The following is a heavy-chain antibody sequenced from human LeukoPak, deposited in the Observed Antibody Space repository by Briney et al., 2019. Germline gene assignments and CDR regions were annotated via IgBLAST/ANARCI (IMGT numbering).Heavy chain of an antibody. CDR2: IYYSGST. V-gene: IGHV4-39*01. Sequence: SETLSLTCTVSGGSISSRRYYWGWIRQPPGKGLEWIGSIYYSGSTYYNPSLKSRVTISVDTPKNQFSLKLSSVTAADTAVFYCARHELQADCTSTSCYNSGSYSFGYWGQGTLVSVSS. CDR3: ARHELQADCTSTSCYNSGSYSFGY. D-gene: IGHD2-2*01. J-gene: IGHJ4*02. CDR1: GGSISSRRYY.